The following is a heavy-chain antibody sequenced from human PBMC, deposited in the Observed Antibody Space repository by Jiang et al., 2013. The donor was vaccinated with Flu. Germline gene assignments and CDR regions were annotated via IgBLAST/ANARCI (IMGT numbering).Heavy chain of an antibody. CDR2: TYYRSKWYN. CDR1: GDSVSSNSAA. J-gene: IGHJ6*02. Sequence: TSQTLSLTCAISGDSVSSNSAAWNWIRQSPSRGLEWLGRTYYRSKWYNDYAVSVKSRITIIPDTSKNQFSLQLNSVAPEDTAIYYCAGYYSGGHYGMDVWGQGTTVTVSS. D-gene: IGHD6-19*01. CDR3: AGYYSGGHYGMDV. V-gene: IGHV6-1*01.